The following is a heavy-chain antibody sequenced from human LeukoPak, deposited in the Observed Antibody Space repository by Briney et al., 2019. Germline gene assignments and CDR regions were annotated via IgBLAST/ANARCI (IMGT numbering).Heavy chain of an antibody. V-gene: IGHV3-53*01. Sequence: PGGSLRLSCAASGFTFSSNYMSWVRQAPGKGLEWVSVIYSGGSTYYADSVKGRFTISRDNSKNTLYLQMNSLRAEDTAVYYCARDPSRPFWSGRPSDYWGQGTLVTVSS. CDR2: IYSGGST. CDR3: ARDPSRPFWSGRPSDY. D-gene: IGHD3-3*01. J-gene: IGHJ4*02. CDR1: GFTFSSNY.